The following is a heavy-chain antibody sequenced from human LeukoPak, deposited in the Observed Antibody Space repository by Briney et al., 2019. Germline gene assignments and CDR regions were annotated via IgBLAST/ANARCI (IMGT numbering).Heavy chain of an antibody. CDR2: IYYSGST. CDR3: ARDLFSYYYDSSGYGWFDP. V-gene: IGHV4-39*07. Sequence: KSSETLSLTCTVSGGSISSSSYYWGWIRQPPGKGLEWIGSIYYSGSTYYNPSLKSRVTISVDTSKNQFSLKLSSVTAADTAVYYCARDLFSYYYDSSGYGWFDPWGQGTLVTVSS. CDR1: GGSISSSSYY. J-gene: IGHJ5*02. D-gene: IGHD3-22*01.